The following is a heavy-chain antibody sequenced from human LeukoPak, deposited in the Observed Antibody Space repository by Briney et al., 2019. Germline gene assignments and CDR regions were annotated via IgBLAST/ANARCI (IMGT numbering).Heavy chain of an antibody. Sequence: PSETLSLTCSVSGGSISSGDYYWTWIRQPPGKGLEWIGYVYYTGGTDYHPSLRSRVTISVDTSKNQFSLKLTSVTAADTAVYYCARGNGEQQLTGDYWGQGTLVTVSS. D-gene: IGHD6-13*01. CDR2: VYYTGGT. V-gene: IGHV4-30-4*01. J-gene: IGHJ4*02. CDR3: ARGNGEQQLTGDY. CDR1: GGSISSGDYY.